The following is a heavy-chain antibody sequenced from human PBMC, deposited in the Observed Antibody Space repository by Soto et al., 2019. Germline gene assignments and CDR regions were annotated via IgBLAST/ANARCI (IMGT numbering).Heavy chain of an antibody. Sequence: GGSLRLSCAASGFTFSSYAMHWVRQAPGKGLEWVAVISYDGSNKYYADSVKGRFTISRDNSKNTLYLQMNSLRAEDTAVYYCARGERITIFGVARYYYGMDVWGQGTTVTVSS. J-gene: IGHJ6*02. CDR2: ISYDGSNK. CDR1: GFTFSSYA. V-gene: IGHV3-30-3*01. D-gene: IGHD3-3*01. CDR3: ARGERITIFGVARYYYGMDV.